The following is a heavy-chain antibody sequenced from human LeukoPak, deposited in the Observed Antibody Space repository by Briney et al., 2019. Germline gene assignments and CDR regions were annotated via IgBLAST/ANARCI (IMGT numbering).Heavy chain of an antibody. CDR1: GGSISSGGYY. Sequence: SSETLSLTCTVSGGSISSGGYYWSWIRQPPGKGLEWIGYIYHSGSTYYNPSLKSRVTISVDRSKNQFSLKLGSVTAADTAVYYCARELELRPYVDYWGQGTLVTVSS. CDR3: ARELELRPYVDY. V-gene: IGHV4-30-2*01. D-gene: IGHD1-7*01. J-gene: IGHJ4*02. CDR2: IYHSGST.